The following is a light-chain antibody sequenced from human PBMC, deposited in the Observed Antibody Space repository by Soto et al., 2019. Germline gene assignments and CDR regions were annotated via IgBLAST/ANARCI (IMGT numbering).Light chain of an antibody. CDR2: DAS. J-gene: IGKJ5*01. V-gene: IGKV3-11*01. CDR3: QQRSNWPSQIT. CDR1: QSVSSY. Sequence: ESVWTQSPATLAFSPGEKCSRACIASQSVSSYLAWYQQKPGQAPRVLIYDASNRATGIPARFSGSGSGTDFTLTISRLEPEDFAVYYCQQRSNWPSQITFGQGTRL.